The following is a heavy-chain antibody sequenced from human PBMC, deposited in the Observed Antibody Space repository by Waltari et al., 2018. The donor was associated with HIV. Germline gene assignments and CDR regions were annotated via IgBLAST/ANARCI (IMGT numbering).Heavy chain of an antibody. CDR1: GGSISNNSYY. Sequence: QLQLQESGPELVKPSETLSLTCTVSGGSISNNSYYWGWIRQPPGKGLEWIGNIFYSGSTYYNPSLMIRVTMAVDASKNQFSLKLRSVTAADTAVYFCASALGYVNNGYYLAYYFDSWGQGALVTVSS. D-gene: IGHD3-22*01. CDR2: IFYSGST. V-gene: IGHV4-39*01. CDR3: ASALGYVNNGYYLAYYFDS. J-gene: IGHJ4*02.